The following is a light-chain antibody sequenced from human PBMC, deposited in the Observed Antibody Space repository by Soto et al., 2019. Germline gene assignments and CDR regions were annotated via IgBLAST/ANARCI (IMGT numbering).Light chain of an antibody. Sequence: IVLTQSPGTLSLSQGERATLSCRASQTVSNSYLAWYQQKGGQAPRLLIYGASSRATGIPDRFSGSGPGTDFTLTISRLEPDDFAVYYCQQYGSSATFGQGTKVDIK. J-gene: IGKJ1*01. CDR2: GAS. CDR1: QTVSNSY. V-gene: IGKV3-20*01. CDR3: QQYGSSAT.